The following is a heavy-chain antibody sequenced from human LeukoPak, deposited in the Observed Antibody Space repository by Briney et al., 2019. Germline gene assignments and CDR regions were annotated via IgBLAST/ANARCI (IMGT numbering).Heavy chain of an antibody. CDR2: SYYSGST. Sequence: PSETLSLTXTVSGGSISSRTYYWGWIRQPPGKELEWIGSSYYSGSTYYNPSLKSRVTISVDTSKNQFSLKLRSVTAADTAVYYCARLADCSSTRCHDYWGQGTLVTVSS. V-gene: IGHV4-39*01. D-gene: IGHD2-2*01. CDR3: ARLADCSSTRCHDY. J-gene: IGHJ4*02. CDR1: GGSISSRTYY.